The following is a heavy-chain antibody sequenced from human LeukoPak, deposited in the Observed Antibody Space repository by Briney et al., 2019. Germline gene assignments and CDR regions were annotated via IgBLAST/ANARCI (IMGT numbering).Heavy chain of an antibody. D-gene: IGHD3-9*01. J-gene: IGHJ5*02. Sequence: GESLKISCKGSGYRFTSYWIGWVRQMPGKGLEWMGIIYPGDSDTRYSPSFQGQVTISADKSISTAYLQWSSLKASDTAMYYCARATPYYDILTGYYPGWFDPWGQGTLVTVSS. CDR1: GYRFTSYW. V-gene: IGHV5-51*01. CDR3: ARATPYYDILTGYYPGWFDP. CDR2: IYPGDSDT.